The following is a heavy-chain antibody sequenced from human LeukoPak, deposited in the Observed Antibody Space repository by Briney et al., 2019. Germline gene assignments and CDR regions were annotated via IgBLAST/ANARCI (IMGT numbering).Heavy chain of an antibody. Sequence: SETLSLTCAVYGGSSSDYYWTWIRQPPGKGLEWIGEINHSGRTNYNTSLKSRVTISVDTSKNQFSLRLSSVTAADTAVYYCAREAVPPTGLYYYYGMDVWGQGTTVTVSS. D-gene: IGHD6-25*01. CDR2: INHSGRT. J-gene: IGHJ6*02. CDR3: AREAVPPTGLYYYYGMDV. CDR1: GGSSSDYY. V-gene: IGHV4-34*01.